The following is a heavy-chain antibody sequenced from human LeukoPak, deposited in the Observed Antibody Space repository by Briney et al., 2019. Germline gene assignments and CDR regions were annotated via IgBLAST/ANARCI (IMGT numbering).Heavy chain of an antibody. Sequence: GESLKISCKGSGYIFTSYWISWVRQMPGKGLEWMGRIDPSDSYTNYSPSFQGHVTISADKSINTAYLQWASLKASDTAMYYCSTARAFDSRSFDYWGQGSLVTVSS. CDR3: STARAFDSRSFDY. J-gene: IGHJ4*02. V-gene: IGHV5-10-1*01. CDR1: GYIFTSYW. CDR2: IDPSDSYT. D-gene: IGHD5-12*01.